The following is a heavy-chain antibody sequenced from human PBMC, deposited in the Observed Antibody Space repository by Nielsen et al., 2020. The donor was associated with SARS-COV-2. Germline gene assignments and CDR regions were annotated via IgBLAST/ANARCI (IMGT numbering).Heavy chain of an antibody. D-gene: IGHD3-22*01. J-gene: IGHJ4*02. V-gene: IGHV4-34*01. CDR1: GFPLSSYE. CDR2: INHSGDT. CDR3: AGGFYDSRGYNLVY. Sequence: ESLKISCAASGFPLSSYEPNWVRQAPGKGLEWVGEINHSGDTNNNPSLRSRVTVSRDTSKNQFSLKLSSVTAADTAVYYCAGGFYDSRGYNLVYWGQGTLVTVSS.